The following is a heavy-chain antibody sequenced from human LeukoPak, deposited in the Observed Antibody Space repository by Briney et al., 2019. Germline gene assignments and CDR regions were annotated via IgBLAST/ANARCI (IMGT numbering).Heavy chain of an antibody. J-gene: IGHJ4*02. Sequence: GGSLRLSCAASGFTFSSYSMHWVRQAPGKGLVWVSRINSDGSSTSYADSVKGRFTISRDNAKNTLYLQMNSLRAEDTAVYYCVAESYSGYDSIPLFDYWGQGTLVTVSS. D-gene: IGHD5-12*01. CDR3: VAESYSGYDSIPLFDY. CDR2: INSDGSST. CDR1: GFTFSSYS. V-gene: IGHV3-74*01.